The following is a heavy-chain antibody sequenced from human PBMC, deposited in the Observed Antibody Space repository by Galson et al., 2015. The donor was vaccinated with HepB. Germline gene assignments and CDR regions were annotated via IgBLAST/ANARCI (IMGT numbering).Heavy chain of an antibody. CDR3: AKDGYYYDSSGYYPD. CDR1: GFTFSSCG. D-gene: IGHD3-22*01. CDR2: IRYDGSNK. Sequence: SLRLSCAASGFTFSSCGMHWVRQAPGKGLEWVAFIRYDGSNKYYADSVKGRFTISRDNSKNTLYLQMNSLRAEDTAVYYCAKDGYYYDSSGYYPDWGQGTLVTVSS. J-gene: IGHJ4*02. V-gene: IGHV3-30*02.